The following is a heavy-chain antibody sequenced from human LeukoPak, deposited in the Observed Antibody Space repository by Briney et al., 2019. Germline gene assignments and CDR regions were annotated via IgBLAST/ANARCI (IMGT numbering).Heavy chain of an antibody. Sequence: GESLKISCEGSGYTFTTSWIGWVRQMPGKGLEWMGIIDPGDSDTRYSPSFQGQVTISADKSINTAYLQWSSLEAPDTAIHYCARLAGSERSAIRAYPFDVWGQGTMVTVSS. D-gene: IGHD2-21*02. V-gene: IGHV5-51*01. CDR2: IDPGDSDT. CDR3: ARLAGSERSAIRAYPFDV. CDR1: GYTFTTSW. J-gene: IGHJ3*01.